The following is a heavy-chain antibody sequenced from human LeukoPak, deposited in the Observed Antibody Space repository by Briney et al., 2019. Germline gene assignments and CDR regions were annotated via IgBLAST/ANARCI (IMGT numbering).Heavy chain of an antibody. J-gene: IGHJ4*02. D-gene: IGHD5-12*01. CDR2: IYYSGST. CDR1: GGSISSYY. CDR3: ARHDGSGYDLFGY. Sequence: SETLSLTCTVSGGSISSYYWSWIRQPPGKGLERIGYIYYSGSTNYNPSLNTRVTISVDTSKNKFSLKLSSVTPADTAMYYCARHDGSGYDLFGYWGQGTLVTVSS. V-gene: IGHV4-59*01.